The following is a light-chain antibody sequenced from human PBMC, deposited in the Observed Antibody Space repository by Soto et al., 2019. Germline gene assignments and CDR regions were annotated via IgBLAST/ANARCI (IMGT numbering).Light chain of an antibody. J-gene: IGKJ2*01. Sequence: EVLMTQSPATLSVSPGENVTLSCRASQSVSWKLAWYQQKPGQAPRLLIHGASKRVPTVPAKFSGSGSGTEFSLTITSLQSEDFAVYYCQQYDNWPPTTFGQGTKLEIK. CDR3: QQYDNWPPTT. CDR2: GAS. V-gene: IGKV3-15*01. CDR1: QSVSWK.